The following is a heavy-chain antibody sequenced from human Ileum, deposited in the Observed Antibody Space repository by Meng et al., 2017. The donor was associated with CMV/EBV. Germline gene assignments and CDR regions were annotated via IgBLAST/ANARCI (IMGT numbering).Heavy chain of an antibody. CDR2: IHYSGST. CDR1: GASISSSDYY. Sequence: QGQLQEPGPGLVKPSQTLSLTCPVSGASISSSDYYWSWIRQSPGKGLEWIGYIHYSGSTYYNPSLKSRVTISEDTSKNQFSLKLNSVTAADTAVYYCARASYYDSSYFDNWGQGTLVTVSS. V-gene: IGHV4-30-4*08. J-gene: IGHJ4*02. CDR3: ARASYYDSSYFDN. D-gene: IGHD3-22*01.